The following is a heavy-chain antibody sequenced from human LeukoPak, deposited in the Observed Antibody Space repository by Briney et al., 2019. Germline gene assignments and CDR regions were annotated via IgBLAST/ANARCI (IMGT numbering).Heavy chain of an antibody. CDR3: ARKSVAASGGAFDY. D-gene: IGHD6-13*01. CDR2: ISGSGGST. Sequence: GGSLRLSCAASGFTFSSYAISWVRQAPGKGLEWVSAISGSGGSTYYADSVKGRFTISRDNSKNTLFLLVNSLRAEDTAVYYCARKSVAASGGAFDYWGQGTLVTVSS. V-gene: IGHV3-23*01. CDR1: GFTFSSYA. J-gene: IGHJ4*02.